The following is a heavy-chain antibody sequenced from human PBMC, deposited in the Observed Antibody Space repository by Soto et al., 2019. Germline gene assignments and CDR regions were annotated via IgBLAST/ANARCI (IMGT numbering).Heavy chain of an antibody. CDR3: ARGIWPAALEWPHFDY. CDR1: GFSLSTSGMC. J-gene: IGHJ4*02. Sequence: SGPTLVNPTQTLTLTCTFSGFSLSTSGMCVSWIRQPPGKALEWLALIDWDDDKYYSTSLKTRLTISKDTSKNQVVLTMTNMDPVDTATYYCARGIWPAALEWPHFDYWGQGTLVTVS. V-gene: IGHV2-70*01. CDR2: IDWDDDK. D-gene: IGHD6-13*01.